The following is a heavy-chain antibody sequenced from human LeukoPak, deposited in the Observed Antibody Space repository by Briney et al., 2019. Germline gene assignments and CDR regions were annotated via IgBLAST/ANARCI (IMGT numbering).Heavy chain of an antibody. CDR1: GFTFSDHY. V-gene: IGHV3-72*01. CDR2: IRNKANSHTT. Sequence: GGSLRLSCAASGFTFSDHYMDWVRQTPGRGLEWVGRIRNKANSHTTEYAASVKDRFTISRDDSKNSLYLQMNSLKTEDTAVYYCVTVSSFDYWGQGTLVTVSS. J-gene: IGHJ4*02. CDR3: VTVSSFDY.